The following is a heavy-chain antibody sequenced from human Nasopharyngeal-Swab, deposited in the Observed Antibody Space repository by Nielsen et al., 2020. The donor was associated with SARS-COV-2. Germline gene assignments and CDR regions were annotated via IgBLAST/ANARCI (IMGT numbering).Heavy chain of an antibody. D-gene: IGHD6-19*01. CDR3: ARGSVAGPFDY. Sequence: WIRQPPGKGLVWVSRINSDESSTSCADSVKGRFTISRDNSKNTLYLQMNSLRAEDSAVYYCARGSVAGPFDYWGQGTLVTVSS. V-gene: IGHV3-74*01. CDR2: INSDESST. J-gene: IGHJ4*02.